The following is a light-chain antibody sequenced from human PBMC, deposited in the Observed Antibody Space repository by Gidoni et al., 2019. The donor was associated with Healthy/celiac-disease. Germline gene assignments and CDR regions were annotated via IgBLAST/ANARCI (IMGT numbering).Light chain of an antibody. Sequence: QSALTQPASVSASPGQSITRSCTGTSSDVGGYNYSSWYQQHPGKAPKLMIYDVSNRPSGVPNRFSGSKSGNTASLTISGLQAEDEADYYCSSYTSSSTLEIGGGTKLTVL. V-gene: IGLV2-14*03. CDR2: DVS. J-gene: IGLJ2*01. CDR3: SSYTSSSTLE. CDR1: SSDVGGYNY.